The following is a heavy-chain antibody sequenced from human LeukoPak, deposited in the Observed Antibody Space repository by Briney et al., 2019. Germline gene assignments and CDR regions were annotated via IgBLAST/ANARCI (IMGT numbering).Heavy chain of an antibody. CDR3: AVVGGNGDYYFDY. Sequence: PSETRSLTCTVSGGSISSYYWSWIRQPAGKGLEWIGRIYTSGRNNYNTSLKSRFTMSVDTSKNQFSLKLSSVTAADTAVYYCAVVGGNGDYYFDYWGQGTLVTVSS. D-gene: IGHD4-23*01. CDR2: IYTSGRN. J-gene: IGHJ4*02. V-gene: IGHV4-4*07. CDR1: GGSISSYY.